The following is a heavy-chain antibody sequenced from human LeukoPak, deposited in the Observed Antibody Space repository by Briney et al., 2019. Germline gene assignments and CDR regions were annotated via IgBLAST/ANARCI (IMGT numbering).Heavy chain of an antibody. D-gene: IGHD2-8*01. CDR2: IGTSSGNT. J-gene: IGHJ6*02. CDR1: GYTFTKYG. Sequence: ASVKVSCKASGYTFTKYGISWVRQAPGQGLEWMGWIGTSSGNTNYAQKLQGRVTMTTDTSTTTAYMELRSLRSDDTAVYYCARESLEGVKYYYAMDVWGQGTTVTVPS. CDR3: ARESLEGVKYYYAMDV. V-gene: IGHV1-18*01.